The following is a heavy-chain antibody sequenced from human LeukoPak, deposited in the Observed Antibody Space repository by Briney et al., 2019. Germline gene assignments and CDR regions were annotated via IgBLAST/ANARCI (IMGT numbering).Heavy chain of an antibody. D-gene: IGHD3-10*01. V-gene: IGHV3-21*01. J-gene: IGHJ4*02. CDR1: GFTFSSYS. CDR2: ISSSSSYI. CDR3: ARPGYGSGSYFAY. Sequence: GGSLRLSCAASGFTFSSYSMNWVRQAPGKGLEGVSSISSSSSYIYYADSVKGRFTISRDNAKNSLYLQMNSLRAEDTAVYYCARPGYGSGSYFAYWGQGTLVTVSS.